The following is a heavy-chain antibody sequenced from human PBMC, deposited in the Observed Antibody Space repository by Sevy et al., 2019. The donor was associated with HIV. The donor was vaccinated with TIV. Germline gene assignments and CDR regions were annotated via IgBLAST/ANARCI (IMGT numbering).Heavy chain of an antibody. J-gene: IGHJ4*02. CDR2: ISSSSSTI. D-gene: IGHD1-1*01. Sequence: GGSLRLSCAASAFTFSSYSMNWVRQAPGKGLEWVSYISSSSSTIYYADSVKGRFTISRDNAKNSLYLQMNSLRDEDTAVYYCARGNWNLPYYFDYWGQGTLVTVSS. CDR3: ARGNWNLPYYFDY. V-gene: IGHV3-48*02. CDR1: AFTFSSYS.